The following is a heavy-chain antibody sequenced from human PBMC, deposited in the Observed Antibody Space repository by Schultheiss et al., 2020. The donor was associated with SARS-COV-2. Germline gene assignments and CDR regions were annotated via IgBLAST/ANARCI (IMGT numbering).Heavy chain of an antibody. CDR2: ISGSGGST. Sequence: GGSLRLSCAASGFTFSDHYMDWVRQAPGKGLEWVSAISGSGGSTYYADSVKGRFTISRDNSKNTLYLQMNSLRVEDTAVYYCVGHSEYWGQGTLVTVSS. CDR3: VGHSEY. J-gene: IGHJ4*02. CDR1: GFTFSDHY. V-gene: IGHV3-23*01.